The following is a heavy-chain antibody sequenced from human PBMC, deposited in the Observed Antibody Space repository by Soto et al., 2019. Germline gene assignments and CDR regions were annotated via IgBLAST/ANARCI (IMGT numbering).Heavy chain of an antibody. CDR1: GYTFTSYV. D-gene: IGHD2-15*01. V-gene: IGHV1-3*01. CDR2: INGGNGNA. CDR3: ARGYCSGGTCYSWDY. J-gene: IGHJ4*02. Sequence: QVQLVQSEAEVKKPGASVKLSCKASGYTFTSYVLHWVRQAPGQRLEWMGWINGGNGNAKYSQKFQGRVTITRDPSASTADMELSSLRSEDTATYDCARGYCSGGTCYSWDYWGQGTLVAVSS.